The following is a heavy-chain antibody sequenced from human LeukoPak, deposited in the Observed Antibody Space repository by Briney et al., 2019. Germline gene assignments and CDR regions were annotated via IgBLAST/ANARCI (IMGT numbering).Heavy chain of an antibody. CDR3: ARFRRYYDFWSGYSLDY. CDR1: GYNFTNYW. D-gene: IGHD3-3*01. V-gene: IGHV5-51*01. Sequence: GESLKISCKVSGYNFTNYWIGWVRQMPGKGLEWMAIIYPGGSDTKYSPSFQGQVTISGDKSISTAYLQWSSLKASDTAMYYCARFRRYYDFWSGYSLDYWGQGTLVTVSS. CDR2: IYPGGSDT. J-gene: IGHJ4*02.